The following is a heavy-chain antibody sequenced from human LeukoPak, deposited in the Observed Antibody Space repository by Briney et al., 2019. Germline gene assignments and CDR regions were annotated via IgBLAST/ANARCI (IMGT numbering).Heavy chain of an antibody. J-gene: IGHJ5*02. CDR3: AREGLDP. CDR2: MNPNSGNT. V-gene: IGHV1-8*03. Sequence: ASVKVSCEASGYTFTGYDINWVRQAPGQGLEWMGYMNPNSGNTVYAQRFQGRVTITTDTSINTSYMELSSLRSEDTAVYYCAREGLDPWGQGTLVTVSS. CDR1: GYTFTGYD.